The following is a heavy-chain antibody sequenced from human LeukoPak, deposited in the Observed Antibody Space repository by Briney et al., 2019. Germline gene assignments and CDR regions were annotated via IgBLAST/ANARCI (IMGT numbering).Heavy chain of an antibody. V-gene: IGHV4-59*01. D-gene: IGHD6-19*01. Sequence: SETLSLTCTVSGGSISSYYWSWIRQPPGKGLEWIGYIYYSGSTNYNPSLTSRVTISVDTSKNQFSLKLSSVTAADTAVYYCAREAVAGTTHFDYWGQGTLVTVSS. J-gene: IGHJ4*02. CDR3: AREAVAGTTHFDY. CDR2: IYYSGST. CDR1: GGSISSYY.